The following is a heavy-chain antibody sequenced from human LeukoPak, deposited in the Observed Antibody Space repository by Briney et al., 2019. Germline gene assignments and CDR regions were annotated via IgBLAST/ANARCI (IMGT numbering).Heavy chain of an antibody. D-gene: IGHD2-15*01. V-gene: IGHV1-46*01. CDR3: ARVYCSAGSCYTNYFDY. J-gene: IGHJ4*02. Sequence: ASVKVSCKASGYTFTSYYMHWVRQAPGQGLEWMGIINPSGGSTSYAQKFQGRVTMTRDTATSTVYMELSSLRSEDTVVYYCARVYCSAGSCYTNYFDYWGRGTLVTVSS. CDR2: INPSGGST. CDR1: GYTFTSYY.